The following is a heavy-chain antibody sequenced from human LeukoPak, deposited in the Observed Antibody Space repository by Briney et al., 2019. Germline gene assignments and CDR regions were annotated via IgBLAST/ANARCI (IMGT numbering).Heavy chain of an antibody. CDR2: INHSGTT. V-gene: IGHV4-34*01. CDR3: TRNNWFDP. Sequence: SETLSLTCAVYGESFSSYYWSWIRQSPGKGLERIGEINHSGTTKYNPSLKSRVTISVDTPQNQFSLRLSSVTAADTAVYYCTRNNWFDPWGQGTLVTVSS. J-gene: IGHJ5*02. CDR1: GESFSSYY.